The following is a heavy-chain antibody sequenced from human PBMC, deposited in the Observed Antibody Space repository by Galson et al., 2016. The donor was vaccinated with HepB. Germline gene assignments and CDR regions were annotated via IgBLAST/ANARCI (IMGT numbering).Heavy chain of an antibody. CDR1: GFTFSSYA. D-gene: IGHD5-18*01. CDR2: ISGSGGGGNT. Sequence: LRLSCAASGFTFSSYAMHWVRQAPGKGLEWISVISGSGGGGNTDYADSVRGRFTISRDSSKNTVDLQMNSLRAEDTAVYFCAKGTTYSTSRGPNDYWGQGTLVIVSS. CDR3: AKGTTYSTSRGPNDY. J-gene: IGHJ4*02. V-gene: IGHV3-23*01.